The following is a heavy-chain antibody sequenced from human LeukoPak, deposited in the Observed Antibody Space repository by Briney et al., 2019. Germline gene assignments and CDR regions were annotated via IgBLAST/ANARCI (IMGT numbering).Heavy chain of an antibody. V-gene: IGHV4-59*12. CDR1: GGSISSYY. CDR3: ARGGDIVVVPAAKEWFDP. CDR2: IYHSGST. Sequence: SETLSLTCTVSGGSISSYYWSWIRQPPGKGLEWIGFIYHSGSTYYNPSLKSRVTISVDTSKNQFSLKLSSVTAADTAVYYCARGGDIVVVPAAKEWFDPWGQGTLVTVSS. J-gene: IGHJ5*02. D-gene: IGHD2-2*01.